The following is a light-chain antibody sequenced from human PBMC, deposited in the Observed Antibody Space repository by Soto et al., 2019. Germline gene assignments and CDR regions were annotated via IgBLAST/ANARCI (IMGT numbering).Light chain of an antibody. Sequence: QSALTQPASVSGSPGQSITISCTGTSSDVGGYNYVSWYQQHPGKAPKLMIYDVSNRPSGVSNRFSGSKSGNTVSLTISGLQAEDEADYCCSSYTNSSPLVVFGGGTNVIVL. CDR1: SSDVGGYNY. CDR2: DVS. V-gene: IGLV2-14*01. CDR3: SSYTNSSPLVV. J-gene: IGLJ2*01.